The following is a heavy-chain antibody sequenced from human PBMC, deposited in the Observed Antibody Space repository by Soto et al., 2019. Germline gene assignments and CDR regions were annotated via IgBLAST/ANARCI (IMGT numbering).Heavy chain of an antibody. CDR2: INPNSGGT. CDR1: GSTFPGYY. Sequence: ASVKVSGQASGSTFPGYYMHLVLQAPLQGLEWMGWINPNSGGTNYAQKFQGWVTMTRDTSISTAYMELSRLRSDDTAVYYCAREEVISSSWYGSYYFDYWGQGTLVTVSS. V-gene: IGHV1-2*04. CDR3: AREEVISSSWYGSYYFDY. J-gene: IGHJ4*02. D-gene: IGHD6-13*01.